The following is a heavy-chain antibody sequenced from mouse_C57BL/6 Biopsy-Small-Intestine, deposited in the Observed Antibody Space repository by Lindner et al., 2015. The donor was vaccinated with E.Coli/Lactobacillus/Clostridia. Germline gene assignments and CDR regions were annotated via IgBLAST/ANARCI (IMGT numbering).Heavy chain of an antibody. CDR1: GFSLTSYA. D-gene: IGHD2-5*01. V-gene: IGHV2-9-1*01. CDR3: ARERQAGPYYSNYEMDY. J-gene: IGHJ4*01. Sequence: VQLQESGPGLVAPSQSLSITCTVSGFSLTSYAISWVRQPPGKGLEWLGVIWTGGGTNYNSALKSRLSISKDNSKSQVFLKMNSLQTDDTARYYCARERQAGPYYSNYEMDYWGQGTSVTVSS. CDR2: IWTGGGT.